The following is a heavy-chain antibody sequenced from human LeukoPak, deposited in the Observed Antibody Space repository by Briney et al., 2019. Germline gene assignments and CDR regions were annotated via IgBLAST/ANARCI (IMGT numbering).Heavy chain of an antibody. CDR1: GGTFSSYA. V-gene: IGHV1-69*13. CDR2: IIPIFGTA. J-gene: IGHJ5*02. D-gene: IGHD2-8*02. CDR3: ARDHTGWFNP. Sequence: SVKVSCKASGGTFSSYAISWVRQAPGQGLEWMGGIIPIFGTANYAQKFQGRVTITADESTSTAYMELSGLRSEDTAVYYCARDHTGWFNPWGQGTLVTVSS.